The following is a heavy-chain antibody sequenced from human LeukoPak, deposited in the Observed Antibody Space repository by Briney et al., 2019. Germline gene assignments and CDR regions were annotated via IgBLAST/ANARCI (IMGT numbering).Heavy chain of an antibody. CDR1: GGPFSGYY. J-gene: IGHJ3*02. V-gene: IGHV4-34*01. CDR2: INHSGST. Sequence: PSETLSLTCAVYGGPFSGYYWSWIRQPPGKGLEWIGEINHSGSTNYNPSLKSRVTISVDTSKNQFSLKLSSVTAADTAVYYCAKDRGTYGPSAFDIWGQGTMVTVSS. CDR3: AKDRGTYGPSAFDI. D-gene: IGHD4-17*01.